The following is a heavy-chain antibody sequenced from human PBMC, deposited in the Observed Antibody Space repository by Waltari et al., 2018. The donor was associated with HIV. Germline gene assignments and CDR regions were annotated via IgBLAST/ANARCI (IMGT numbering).Heavy chain of an antibody. CDR1: GFTFSSYW. CDR2: IKQDGSEK. Sequence: EVQLVESGGGLVQPGGSLRLSRAASGFTFSSYWLSWVRQAPGKGLEWVANIKQDGSEKYYVDSVKGRFTISRDNAKNSLYLQMNSLRAEDTAVYYCARITIFGVVNDYGMDVWGQGTTVTVSS. CDR3: ARITIFGVVNDYGMDV. J-gene: IGHJ6*02. D-gene: IGHD3-3*01. V-gene: IGHV3-7*01.